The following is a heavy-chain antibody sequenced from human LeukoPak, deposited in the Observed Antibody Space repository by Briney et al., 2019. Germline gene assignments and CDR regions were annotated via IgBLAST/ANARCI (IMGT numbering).Heavy chain of an antibody. V-gene: IGHV3-53*01. CDR2: IHSNDDT. D-gene: IGHD5-18*01. CDR1: DFNVIPNY. J-gene: IGHJ4*02. Sequence: PGGSLRLSCAVSDFNVIPNYMTWVRQAPGKGLECISVIHSNDDTYYAASARGRFTISRDTSNYMLYLQMNSLRAEDTAIYFCTRGHAAMGEHWGQGILVTVSS. CDR3: TRGHAAMGEH.